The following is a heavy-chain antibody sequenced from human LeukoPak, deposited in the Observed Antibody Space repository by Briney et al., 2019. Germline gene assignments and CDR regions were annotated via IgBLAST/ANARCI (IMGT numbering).Heavy chain of an antibody. Sequence: GSLRLSCGASGFTFSDAWMSWVRQAPGKGLEWVGRIKSKIDGGTIDYGAPVKGRFTISRDDSRNTLYLQMNSLKTEDTAVYYCTTRRQDGCWGQGTLVTVS. J-gene: IGHJ4*02. V-gene: IGHV3-15*01. CDR3: TTRRQDGC. CDR1: GFTFSDAW. D-gene: IGHD6-25*01. CDR2: IKSKIDGGTI.